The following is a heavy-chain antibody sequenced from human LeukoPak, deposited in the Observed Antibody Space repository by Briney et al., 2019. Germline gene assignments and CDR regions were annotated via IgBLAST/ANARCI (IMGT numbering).Heavy chain of an antibody. V-gene: IGHV4-59*01. J-gene: IGHJ4*02. CDR1: GGSISTYY. CDR2: IYNSVST. Sequence: SETLSLTCTVSGGSISTYYWSWIRQPPGKGLEWMGYIYNSVSTNYNPSLKSRVTISVDTSKNKFSLKLSSVTAADTAVYYCARGGYSYGYDDDFDYWGQGTLVTVSS. CDR3: ARGGYSYGYDDDFDY. D-gene: IGHD5-18*01.